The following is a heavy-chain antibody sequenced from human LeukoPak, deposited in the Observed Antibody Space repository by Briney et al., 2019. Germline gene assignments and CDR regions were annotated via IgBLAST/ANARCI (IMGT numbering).Heavy chain of an antibody. J-gene: IGHJ4*02. CDR3: AKDQFYDSSGVFDY. CDR1: GSTFSSYA. V-gene: IGHV3-30*02. D-gene: IGHD3-22*01. Sequence: GGSLRLTCAGSGSTFSSYAMHWVRQAPGKGLEWVAFIRYDGSNKYYADSVKGRFTISRDNSKNTLHLQVNSLRADDTAVYYCAKDQFYDSSGVFDYWGQGTLVTVSS. CDR2: IRYDGSNK.